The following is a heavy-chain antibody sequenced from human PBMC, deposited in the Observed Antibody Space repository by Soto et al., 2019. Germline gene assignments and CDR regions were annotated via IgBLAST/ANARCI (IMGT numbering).Heavy chain of an antibody. CDR2: IDPSDSYT. Sequence: PGESLKISCKGSGYNFSSYYISWVRQMAGQGLEWMGKIDPSDSYTDYRPSLQGHITISVDKSINTAYLQWSSLKASDTGMYYCARPRDWNYAYFDPWGQGTLVTVS. CDR3: ARPRDWNYAYFDP. V-gene: IGHV5-10-1*01. D-gene: IGHD1-7*01. J-gene: IGHJ5*02. CDR1: GYNFSSYY.